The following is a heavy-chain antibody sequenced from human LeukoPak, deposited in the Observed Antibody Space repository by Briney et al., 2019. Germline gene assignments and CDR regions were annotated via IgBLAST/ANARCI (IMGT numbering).Heavy chain of an antibody. CDR3: ARRSQYYGSGSRYYYYGMDV. J-gene: IGHJ6*02. D-gene: IGHD3-10*01. V-gene: IGHV5-10-1*01. Sequence: GESLKISCKGSGYSFTSYWISWVRQMPGKGLEWMGRIDPSDSYTNYSPSFQGHVTISADKSISTAYLQWSSLKASDTAMYYCARRSQYYGSGSRYYYYGMDVWGQGTTVTVSS. CDR1: GYSFTSYW. CDR2: IDPSDSYT.